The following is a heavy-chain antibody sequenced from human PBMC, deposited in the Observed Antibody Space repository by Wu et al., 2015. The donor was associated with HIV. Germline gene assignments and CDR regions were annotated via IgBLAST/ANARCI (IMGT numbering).Heavy chain of an antibody. Sequence: QVQLVQSGAEVKKPGSSVKVSCTASGDTFKTYAFNWVRQAPGQGLEWMGRIIPIFGSGKYAQKFQDRVRITADESTSTVYMELSSLRHEDTAVYYCARDRYHSDDDGYYYGQLGLWGQGTLVTVSS. CDR2: IIPIFGSG. J-gene: IGHJ4*02. V-gene: IGHV1-69*13. CDR3: ARDRYHSDDDGYYYGQLGL. D-gene: IGHD3-22*01. CDR1: GDTFKTYA.